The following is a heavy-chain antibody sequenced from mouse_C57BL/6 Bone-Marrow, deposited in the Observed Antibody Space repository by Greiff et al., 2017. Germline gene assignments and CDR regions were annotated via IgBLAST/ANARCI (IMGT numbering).Heavy chain of an antibody. V-gene: IGHV1-82*01. J-gene: IGHJ1*03. CDR3: ARPDGYYVGWYFDV. CDR1: GYAFSSSW. Sequence: QVQLQQSGPELVKPGASVKISCKASGYAFSSSWMNWVKQRPGKGLEWIGRIYPGDGDTNYNGKFKGKATLTADKSSSTAYMQLSSLTSEDSAVYFCARPDGYYVGWYFDVWGTGTTVTVSS. CDR2: IYPGDGDT. D-gene: IGHD2-3*01.